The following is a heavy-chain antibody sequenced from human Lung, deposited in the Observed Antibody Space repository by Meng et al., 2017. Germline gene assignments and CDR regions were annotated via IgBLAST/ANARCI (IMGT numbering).Heavy chain of an antibody. Sequence: QVHLQQWGAGLLKPSETLSLTCVVSGGSFSDSYWSWIRQPPGKGLEWIGEINHSGSTNYNPSLERRATISVDTSQNNLSLKLSSVTAADSAVYYCARGPTTMAHDFDYWGQGTLVTVSS. V-gene: IGHV4-34*01. D-gene: IGHD4-11*01. CDR1: GGSFSDSY. CDR2: INHSGST. CDR3: ARGPTTMAHDFDY. J-gene: IGHJ4*02.